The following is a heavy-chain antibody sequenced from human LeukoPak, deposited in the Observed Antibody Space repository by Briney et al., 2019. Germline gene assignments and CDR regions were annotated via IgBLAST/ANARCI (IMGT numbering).Heavy chain of an antibody. V-gene: IGHV1-2*02. D-gene: IGHD3-3*01. CDR1: GYTFTSYG. CDR2: INPNSGGT. CDR3: ARALGGVVPNDY. Sequence: ASVRVSCKASGYTFTSYGISWVRQAPGQGLEWMGWINPNSGGTNYAQKFQGRVTMTRDTSISTAYMELSRLRSDDTAVYYCARALGGVVPNDYWGQGTLVTVSS. J-gene: IGHJ4*02.